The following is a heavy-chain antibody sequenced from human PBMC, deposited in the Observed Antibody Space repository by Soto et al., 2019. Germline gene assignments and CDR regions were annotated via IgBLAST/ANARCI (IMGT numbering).Heavy chain of an antibody. J-gene: IGHJ6*02. D-gene: IGHD5-12*01. CDR3: TRLSMARYYYCGMDV. CDR2: FDPSDSQT. Sequence: GESLKISCKGSGYSFTNYWIAWVRQMPGKGLEWMARFDPSDSQTNYSPSFQGHVTILVDTSINPAYLQWSSLKASDTAMYYCTRLSMARYYYCGMDVWGQGTTVTVSS. CDR1: GYSFTNYW. V-gene: IGHV5-10-1*01.